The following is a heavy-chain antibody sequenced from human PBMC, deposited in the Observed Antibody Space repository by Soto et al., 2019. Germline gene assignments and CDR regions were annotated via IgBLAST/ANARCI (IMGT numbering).Heavy chain of an antibody. V-gene: IGHV3-15*07. D-gene: IGHD5-18*01. CDR2: IKSKFDGGST. J-gene: IGHJ6*02. Sequence: DVQLLESGGGLVEPGGSLRLSCAVSGFSVTDAWMNWVRQVPGKGLAWVGRIKSKFDGGSTDYAAPVKGRFTISKDDSKNTLYLHMNSLNTEDTAVYYCTKPTPDTPMVTSYYYFAMDVWSPGTTVSVSS. CDR3: TKPTPDTPMVTSYYYFAMDV. CDR1: GFSVTDAW.